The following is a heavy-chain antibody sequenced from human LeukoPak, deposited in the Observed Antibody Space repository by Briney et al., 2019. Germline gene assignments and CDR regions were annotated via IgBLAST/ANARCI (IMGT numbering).Heavy chain of an antibody. V-gene: IGHV4-59*01. CDR1: GGSISSYY. Sequence: PSETLSLTCTVSGGSISSYYWSWIRQPPGKGLEWIGYIYYSGSTNYNPSLKSRVTISVDTSKNQFSLKLSSVTAADTAVYYCAGAVNYDSSGYYRGYYMDVWGKGTTVTVSS. CDR2: IYYSGST. J-gene: IGHJ6*03. D-gene: IGHD3-22*01. CDR3: AGAVNYDSSGYYRGYYMDV.